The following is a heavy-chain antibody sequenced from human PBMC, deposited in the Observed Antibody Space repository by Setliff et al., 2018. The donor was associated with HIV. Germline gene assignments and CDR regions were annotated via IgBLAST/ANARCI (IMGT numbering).Heavy chain of an antibody. V-gene: IGHV4-34*01. CDR2: INHSGST. Sequence: KTSETLSLTCAVYGGSFSGYYWSWIRQPPGKGLEWIGEINHSGSTNYNPSLKSRVSISGDTSKNQFSLNLTSVTAADTAVYYCARTAPPRIAAPYNDPFDIWGQGTMVTVSS. J-gene: IGHJ3*02. CDR1: GGSFSGYY. CDR3: ARTAPPRIAAPYNDPFDI. D-gene: IGHD6-13*01.